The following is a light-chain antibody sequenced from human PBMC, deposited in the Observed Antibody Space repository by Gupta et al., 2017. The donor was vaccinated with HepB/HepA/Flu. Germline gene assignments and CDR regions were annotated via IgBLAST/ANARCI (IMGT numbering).Light chain of an antibody. J-gene: IGLJ3*02. Sequence: HSALTQISSFSGSPGQSITISCTGTSSDVGSYNLVSWYQQSPGKVPKLMIFEVSKRPSRVANRFSGSKSGNTASLTISGLQAEDEADYYGCSYAGSSTGVFGGGTKLTVL. CDR1: SSDVGSYNL. CDR2: EVS. CDR3: CSYAGSSTGV. V-gene: IGLV2-23*02.